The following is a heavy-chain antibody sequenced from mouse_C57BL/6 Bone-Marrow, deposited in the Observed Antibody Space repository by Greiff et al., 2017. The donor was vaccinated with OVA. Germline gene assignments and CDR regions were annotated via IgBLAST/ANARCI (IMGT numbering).Heavy chain of an antibody. D-gene: IGHD3-1*01. CDR3: ARGGSMDY. J-gene: IGHJ4*01. CDR1: GFTFSSYA. V-gene: IGHV5-4*01. CDR2: ISDGGSYT. Sequence: EVQGVESGGGLVKPGGSLKLSCAASGFTFSSYAMSWVRQTPEKRLEWVATISDGGSYTYYPDKVKGRFTISRDNAKNNLYLQMSHLKSEDTAMYYCARGGSMDYWGQGTSVTVSS.